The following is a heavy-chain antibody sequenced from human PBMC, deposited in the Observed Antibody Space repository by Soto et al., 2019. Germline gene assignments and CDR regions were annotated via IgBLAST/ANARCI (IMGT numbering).Heavy chain of an antibody. CDR2: ITATGDRT. D-gene: IGHD3-22*01. J-gene: IGHJ4*02. V-gene: IGHV3-23*01. CDR1: GFRVSRHR. Sequence: TGGALRPSCAASGFRVSRHRKNWVRQTPGKGLEWVAAITATGDRTYYADSVTGRFTISRDNSKKTHYLQMTSLRAEDTAMYYCATMNGYFEYWGQGTPVTVSS. CDR3: ATMNGYFEY.